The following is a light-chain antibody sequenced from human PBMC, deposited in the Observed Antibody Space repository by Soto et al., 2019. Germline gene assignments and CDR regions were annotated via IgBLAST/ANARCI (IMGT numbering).Light chain of an antibody. Sequence: DIQMTQSPSSLSASVGDRVTFTCQASQDISNCLNWYQQKPGKAPKLLIYDASNLETGVPSRFSGSGSGTDFTFTISSLQPEDIATYYCQENFTFGGGTKVEIK. CDR3: QENFT. V-gene: IGKV1-33*01. J-gene: IGKJ4*01. CDR2: DAS. CDR1: QDISNC.